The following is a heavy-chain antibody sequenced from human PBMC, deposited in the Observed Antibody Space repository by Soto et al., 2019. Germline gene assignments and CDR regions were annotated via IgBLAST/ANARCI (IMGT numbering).Heavy chain of an antibody. Sequence: ESGGGVVQPGRSLRLSCAASGFTFSSYGMHWVRQAPGKGLEWVAVIWYDGSNKYYADSVKGRFTISRDNSKHTLYLQMNSLRAEDTAVYYCARDRITMVRGVGGMDVWGQGTTVTVSS. J-gene: IGHJ6*01. CDR1: GFTFSSYG. V-gene: IGHV3-33*01. CDR3: ARDRITMVRGVGGMDV. D-gene: IGHD3-10*01. CDR2: IWYDGSNK.